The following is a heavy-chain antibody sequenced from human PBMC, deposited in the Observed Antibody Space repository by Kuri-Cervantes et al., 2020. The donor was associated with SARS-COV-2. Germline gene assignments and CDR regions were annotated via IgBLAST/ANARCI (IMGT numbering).Heavy chain of an antibody. J-gene: IGHJ4*02. CDR1: GFTFSSYA. CDR3: ARDGLNYDFWSEYYFDY. V-gene: IGHV3-23*01. D-gene: IGHD3-3*01. CDR2: ISGSGGST. Sequence: GGSLRLSCAASGFTFSSYAMSWVRQAPGKGLEWVSAISGSGGSTYYADSVKGRFTISRDNSKNTLYLQMNSLRAEDTAVYYCARDGLNYDFWSEYYFDYCGQGTLVTVSS.